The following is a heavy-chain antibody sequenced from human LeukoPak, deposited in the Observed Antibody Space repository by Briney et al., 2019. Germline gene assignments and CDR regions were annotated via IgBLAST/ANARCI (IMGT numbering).Heavy chain of an antibody. CDR1: GFTFSDYY. CDR3: ARDAPFRYCSSTSCYPYGMDV. D-gene: IGHD2-2*01. J-gene: IGHJ6*02. V-gene: IGHV3-11*01. CDR2: ISSSGSTI. Sequence: PGGSLRLSCAASGFTFSDYYMSWIRQAPGKGLEWVSYISSSGSTIYYADSVKGRFTISRDNAKNSLYLQMNSLRAEDTAVYYCARDAPFRYCSSTSCYPYGMDVWGQGTTVTVSS.